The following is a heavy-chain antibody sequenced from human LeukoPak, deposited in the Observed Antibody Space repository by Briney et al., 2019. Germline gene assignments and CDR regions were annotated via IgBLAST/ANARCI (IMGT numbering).Heavy chain of an antibody. CDR3: ATLVVGNQEEY. Sequence: ASVKVSCKASGYTFTTYYIHWVRQAPGQGLEWMGMINPSDGGTTYAQRFQGRVTMTRDTSTSTVYMELSSLRSEDTDTYYCATLVVGNQEEYWGQGTLVTVSS. D-gene: IGHD2-15*01. CDR2: INPSDGGT. CDR1: GYTFTTYY. V-gene: IGHV1-46*01. J-gene: IGHJ4*02.